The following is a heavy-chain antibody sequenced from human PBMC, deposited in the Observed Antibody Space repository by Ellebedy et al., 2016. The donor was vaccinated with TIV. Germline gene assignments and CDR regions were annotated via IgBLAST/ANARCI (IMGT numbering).Heavy chain of an antibody. V-gene: IGHV4-39*07. Sequence: SETLSLTXTVSGGSISSSSYYWGWIRQPPGKGLEWIGSIYYSGSTYYNPSLKSRVTISVDTSKNQFSLKLSSVTAADTAVYYCARVAAVLRFLEWTPDWFNPWGQGTLVTVSS. D-gene: IGHD3-3*01. CDR3: ARVAAVLRFLEWTPDWFNP. CDR2: IYYSGST. CDR1: GGSISSSSYY. J-gene: IGHJ5*02.